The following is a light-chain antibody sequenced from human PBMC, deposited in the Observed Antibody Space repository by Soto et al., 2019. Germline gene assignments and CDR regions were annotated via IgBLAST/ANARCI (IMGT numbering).Light chain of an antibody. CDR2: DAS. CDR1: QSVSSY. Sequence: EIVLTQSPATLSLSPGERATLSCRASQSVSSYLAWYQQKPGQAPRLLIFDASNRATGIPARFSGSGSGTDFTLTISSLEPEDFAIYYCQHRSNWPLTFGGGTKVEIQ. CDR3: QHRSNWPLT. J-gene: IGKJ4*01. V-gene: IGKV3-11*01.